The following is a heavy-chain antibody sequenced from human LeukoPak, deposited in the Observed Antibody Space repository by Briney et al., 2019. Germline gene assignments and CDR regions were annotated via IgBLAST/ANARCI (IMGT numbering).Heavy chain of an antibody. V-gene: IGHV7-4-1*02. CDR1: GYAFTTDA. J-gene: IGHJ4*02. Sequence: ASVKVSCKASGYAFTTDAIDWVRQAAGQGLEWMGWINTNTGNPSYAQGFAGRFVFSLDTSVSTAYLQITSLKAEDTAVYYCARGPTGTIDYWGQGTLVTVSS. CDR2: INTNTGNP. CDR3: ARGPTGTIDY. D-gene: IGHD1-1*01.